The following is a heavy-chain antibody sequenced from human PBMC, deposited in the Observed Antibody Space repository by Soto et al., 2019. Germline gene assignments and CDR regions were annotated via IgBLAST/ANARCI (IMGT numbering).Heavy chain of an antibody. V-gene: IGHV1-46*01. CDR3: AGEAIVAGATTSMDV. CDR1: GYTRTTCC. CDR2: INPGYPAGRST. Sequence: QVQLVQSGAEVQKPGASVKVSSKASGYTRTTCCMHWVRQAPGQGLEWMGVINPGYPAGRSTTYPQKLQGRVTMNTDTSTTTVYREVSRLRPNTRAVYYWAGEAIVAGATTSMDVWGPGTTVTASS. J-gene: IGHJ6*02. D-gene: IGHD1-26*01.